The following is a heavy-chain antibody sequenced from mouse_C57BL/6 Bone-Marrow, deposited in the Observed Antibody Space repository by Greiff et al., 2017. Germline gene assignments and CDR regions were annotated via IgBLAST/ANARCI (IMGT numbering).Heavy chain of an antibody. CDR1: GFNIKDDY. D-gene: IGHD2-3*01. V-gene: IGHV14-4*01. Sequence: VQLQQSGAELVRPGASVTLSCTASGFNIKDDYIHWVKQRPEQGLEWIGWIDPEIGDTESASKFQGKATITSDTSSNTAYLQLSSLTSEDTAVYYCSSFDGNYFDFWGQGTPLTVAS. CDR2: IDPEIGDT. CDR3: SSFDGNYFDF. J-gene: IGHJ2*01.